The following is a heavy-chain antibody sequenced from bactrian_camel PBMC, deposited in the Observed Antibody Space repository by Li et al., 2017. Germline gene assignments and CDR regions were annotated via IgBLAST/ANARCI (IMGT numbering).Heavy chain of an antibody. Sequence: QLVESGGGSVQAGGSLTLSCARSGDTTSRVCMGWFRQAPGKEREGVVLIDSDGTVKNADSVYGRFTISKDNAKNTLYLQMANLKSEDTAMYYCAADWCLESVLAGRGYNYWGQGTQVTVS. CDR1: GDTTSRVC. V-gene: IGHV3S53*01. J-gene: IGHJ4*01. CDR2: IDSDGTV. D-gene: IGHD6*01. CDR3: AADWCLESVLAGRGYNY.